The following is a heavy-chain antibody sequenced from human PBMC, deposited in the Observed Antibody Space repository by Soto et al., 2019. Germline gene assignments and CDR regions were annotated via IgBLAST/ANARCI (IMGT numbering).Heavy chain of an antibody. D-gene: IGHD3-10*01. CDR1: GYRLTSYW. CDR3: ARNGVRYYYYDMDV. Sequence: GESLKISCKVSGYRLTSYWISWVRQMPGKGLEWMGRIDPSDSYTNYSPSFQGHVTISGDKSISTVYLQWSSLKASDAAMYYCARNGVRYYYYDMDVWGQGPTVTVYS. V-gene: IGHV5-10-1*01. CDR2: IDPSDSYT. J-gene: IGHJ6*02.